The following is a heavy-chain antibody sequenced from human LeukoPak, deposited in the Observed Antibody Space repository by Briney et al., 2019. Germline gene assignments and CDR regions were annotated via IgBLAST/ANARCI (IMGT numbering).Heavy chain of an antibody. V-gene: IGHV3-30*04. J-gene: IGHJ6*03. CDR1: GFTFSSYA. CDR2: ISYDGSNK. CDR3: ARGQRAHVEWSNYMDV. Sequence: GGSLRLSCAASGFTFSSYAMHWVRQAPGKGLEWVALISYDGSNKYYADSVKGRFTISRDNSKNTLYLLMNSLRTEDMAVYYCARGQRAHVEWSNYMDVWGKGTTVIVSS. D-gene: IGHD3-3*01.